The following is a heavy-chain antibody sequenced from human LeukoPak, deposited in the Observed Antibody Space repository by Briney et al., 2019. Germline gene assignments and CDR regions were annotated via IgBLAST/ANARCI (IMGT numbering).Heavy chain of an antibody. Sequence: SETLSLTCAVYGGSFSGYYWSWIRQSPGKGLEWIGEINHSGSTNYNPSLKSRVTISVDTSKNQFSLKLSSVTAADTALYYCARGAVDIVATTLDYWGRGTLVTVSS. CDR3: ARGAVDIVATTLDY. D-gene: IGHD5-12*01. V-gene: IGHV4-34*01. CDR2: INHSGST. CDR1: GGSFSGYY. J-gene: IGHJ4*02.